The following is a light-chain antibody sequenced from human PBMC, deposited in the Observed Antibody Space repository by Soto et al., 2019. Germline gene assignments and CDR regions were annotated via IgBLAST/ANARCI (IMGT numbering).Light chain of an antibody. CDR3: QQSYRTPYT. CDR1: QSITNY. Sequence: DIQMTQSPSSLSASVGDRVTITCRASQSITNYLNWYQQKPGKAPKLLMYAISTLQSGVPSRFGGSGSGTEITLTISSLQPDDFATYYCQQSYRTPYTFGQGTKVDIK. J-gene: IGKJ2*01. V-gene: IGKV1-39*01. CDR2: AIS.